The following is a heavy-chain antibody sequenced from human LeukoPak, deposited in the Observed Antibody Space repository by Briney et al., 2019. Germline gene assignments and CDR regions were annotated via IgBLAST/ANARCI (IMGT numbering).Heavy chain of an antibody. CDR3: ARESRYYFIDI. D-gene: IGHD3-10*01. CDR2: IRSKAKSYAT. V-gene: IGHV3-73*01. CDR1: VFTFSGSA. J-gene: IGHJ3*02. Sequence: GGSLRLSCAASVFTFSGSAMHWVRQASGKGLEWVGRIRSKAKSYATDYAASVKGRFTISRDDSKNMVYLKMNRLKTEDTAVYYCARESRYYFIDIWGQGTMVTVSS.